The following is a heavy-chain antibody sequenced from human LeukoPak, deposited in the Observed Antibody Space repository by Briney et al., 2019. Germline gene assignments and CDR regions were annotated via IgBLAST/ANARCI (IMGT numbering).Heavy chain of an antibody. CDR1: GGSISSGGYS. V-gene: IGHV4-30-2*01. CDR2: IYHSGRT. D-gene: IGHD2-15*01. J-gene: IGHJ6*04. CDR3: ARDPGYCSGGSCNYYYGMDV. Sequence: SETLSLTCAVSGGSISSGGYSWSWIRQPPGKGLEWIGYIYHSGRTYYNPSLKSRVTISVDRSKNQFSLKLSSVTAADTAVYYCARDPGYCSGGSCNYYYGMDVWSKGTTVTVSS.